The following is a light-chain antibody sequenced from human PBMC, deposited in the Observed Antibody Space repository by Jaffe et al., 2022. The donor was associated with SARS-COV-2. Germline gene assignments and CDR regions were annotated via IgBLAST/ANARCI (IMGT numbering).Light chain of an antibody. Sequence: EIVLTQSPGTLSLSPGERATLSCWASQSVSSSFLAWYQQKPGQAPRLLIYGISSRATGIPDRFSGSGSGTDFTLTISRLEPEDFAVYYCQQYGHSPWTFGQGTKVDIK. J-gene: IGKJ1*01. CDR2: GIS. CDR3: QQYGHSPWT. CDR1: QSVSSSF. V-gene: IGKV3-20*01.